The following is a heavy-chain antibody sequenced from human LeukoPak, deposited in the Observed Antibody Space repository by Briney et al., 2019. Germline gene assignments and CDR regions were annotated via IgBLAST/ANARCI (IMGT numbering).Heavy chain of an antibody. CDR2: IYTSGNT. V-gene: IGHV4-61*09. D-gene: IGHD6-13*01. CDR3: ARAQMRSSPDTFDP. CDR1: GGSISSGSYC. Sequence: PSETLSLTCTVSGGSISSGSYCWSWIRQPAGKGLEWIGHIYTSGNTNYNPSLKSRVTISVDTSKNQFSLKLSSVTAADTAVYYCARAQMRSSPDTFDPWGQGTLVTVSS. J-gene: IGHJ5*02.